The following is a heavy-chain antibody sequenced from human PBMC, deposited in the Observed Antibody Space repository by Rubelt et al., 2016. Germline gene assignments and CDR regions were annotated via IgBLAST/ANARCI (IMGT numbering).Heavy chain of an antibody. D-gene: IGHD3-10*01. CDR1: GYTFTSYG. V-gene: IGHV1-18*01. Sequence: QVQLVQSGAEVKKPGASVKVSCKASGYTFTSYGISWVRQAPGQGLEWMGWISAYNGNTNCARTVQGRCTMTTDTSTRTADMERGSLRSDDTAVYYCAMVHETSFDYWGQGTLVTVSS. CDR3: AMVHETSFDY. CDR2: ISAYNGNT. J-gene: IGHJ4*02.